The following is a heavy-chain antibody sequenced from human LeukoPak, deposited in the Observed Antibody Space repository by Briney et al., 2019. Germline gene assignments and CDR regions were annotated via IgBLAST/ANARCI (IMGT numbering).Heavy chain of an antibody. J-gene: IGHJ4*02. CDR2: IYHSGGT. Sequence: SETLSLTCTVSGYSISSGYYWGWIRQPPGKGLEWIGSIYHSGGTYYNPSLKSRVTISVDTSKNQFSLKLSSVTAADTAVYYCARYMAPVVVTAIYWGQGTLVTVSS. V-gene: IGHV4-38-2*02. CDR3: ARYMAPVVVTAIY. D-gene: IGHD2-21*02. CDR1: GYSISSGYY.